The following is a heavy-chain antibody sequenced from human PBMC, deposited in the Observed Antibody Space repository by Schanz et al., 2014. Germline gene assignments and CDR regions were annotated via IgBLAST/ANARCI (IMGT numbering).Heavy chain of an antibody. J-gene: IGHJ3*02. CDR1: GYIFGSHG. CDR2: INAHTGNT. CDR3: ARVHIATYHYNSPGAFDI. D-gene: IGHD3-10*01. Sequence: QVQLVQSGAEVRKPGASVKVPCKASGYIFGSHGMTWVRQAPGQGPELMGWINAHTGNTQYAQKFQGRVNMTRDTVTTTVHLELTRLRTDDTAIYYCARVHIATYHYNSPGAFDIWGQGTRVTVSS. V-gene: IGHV1-18*01.